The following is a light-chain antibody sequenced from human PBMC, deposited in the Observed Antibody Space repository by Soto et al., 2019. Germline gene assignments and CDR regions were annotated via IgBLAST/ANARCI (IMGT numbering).Light chain of an antibody. J-gene: IGKJ2*01. CDR1: QSISSW. CDR2: KAS. V-gene: IGKV1-5*03. CDR3: QQYKSYYT. Sequence: DIQMTQSPSTLSASVGDRVTITCRASQSISSWLAWYQQKPGKAPKLLIYKASSLESGVPSRFSGSGSGTEFTRTISRLQPDDFATDYHQQYKSYYTFGQGTKLEIK.